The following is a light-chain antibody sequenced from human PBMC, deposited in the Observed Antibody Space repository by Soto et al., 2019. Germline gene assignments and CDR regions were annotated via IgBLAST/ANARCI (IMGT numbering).Light chain of an antibody. CDR2: GAS. Sequence: EIVMTQSPATLSVSPGERATLSCRASQSVSSNLAWYQQKPGQAPRLLIYGASTRATGIPARFSGSGSGTELTLIISSLQSEDFAVYYCQPYNTWPLSFGGGTKVEIK. V-gene: IGKV3-15*01. CDR3: QPYNTWPLS. CDR1: QSVSSN. J-gene: IGKJ4*01.